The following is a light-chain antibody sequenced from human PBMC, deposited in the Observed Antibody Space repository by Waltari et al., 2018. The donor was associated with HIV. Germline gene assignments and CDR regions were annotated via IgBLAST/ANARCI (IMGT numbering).Light chain of an antibody. J-gene: IGLJ2*01. CDR1: RSDVGGYSY. CDR2: DAI. V-gene: IGLV2-14*03. CDR3: SPYTSSSVF. Sequence: QSALTQPASVSGSPGQSITISCTGTRSDVGGYSYVSWYQQHPGKAPKLIIHDAIKRPSGVSNRFSGSKSGDTASLTISGLQAEDEAVYFCSPYTSSSVFFGGGTRLTVL.